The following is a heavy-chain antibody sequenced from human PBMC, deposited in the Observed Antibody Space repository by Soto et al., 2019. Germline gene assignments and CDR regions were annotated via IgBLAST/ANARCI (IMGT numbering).Heavy chain of an antibody. V-gene: IGHV3-23*01. CDR1: VFTCSSYA. CDR3: AKGGIIVVATNLFY. D-gene: IGHD2-15*01. Sequence: WGSLRLSCSASVFTCSSYAMSWFRQAPGKGLEWVSAISGSGGSTYYADSVKGRFTISRDNSKNTLYLQMNSLRAEDTAVYYCAKGGIIVVATNLFYWGQGTLVTVSS. CDR2: ISGSGGST. J-gene: IGHJ4*02.